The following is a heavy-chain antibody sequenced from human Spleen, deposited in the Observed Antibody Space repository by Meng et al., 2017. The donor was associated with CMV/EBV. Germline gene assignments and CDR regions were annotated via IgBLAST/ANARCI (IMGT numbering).Heavy chain of an antibody. CDR2: ISSDGDRI. CDR1: GFTFSRHW. J-gene: IGHJ4*02. V-gene: IGHV3-74*01. CDR3: VRGVAEFLGWELGH. Sequence: DVQLVESGGGLVQPGGSLRLSCAASGFTFSRHWMHWVRQAPGKGLVWVSRISSDGDRISYADSVKGRFTISRDNVKDTLHLQMHSLGVEDSAMYYCVRGVAEFLGWELGHWGQGALVTVSS. D-gene: IGHD1-26*01.